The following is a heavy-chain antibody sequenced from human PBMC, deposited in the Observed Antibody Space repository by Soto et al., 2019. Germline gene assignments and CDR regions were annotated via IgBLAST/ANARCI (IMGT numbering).Heavy chain of an antibody. D-gene: IGHD6-13*01. CDR1: GYTFTGYY. V-gene: IGHV1-2*02. CDR2: TNPNSGGT. CDR3: ARDPSVIAAALFSGMDV. Sequence: ASVKVSCKASGYTFTGYYMHWVRQAPGQGLEWMGWTNPNSGGTNYAQKFQGRVTMTRDTSISTAYMELSRLRSDDTAVYYCARDPSVIAAALFSGMDVWGQGTTVTVSS. J-gene: IGHJ6*02.